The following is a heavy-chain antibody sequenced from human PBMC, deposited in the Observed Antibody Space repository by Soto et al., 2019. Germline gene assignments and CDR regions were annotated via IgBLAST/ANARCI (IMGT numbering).Heavy chain of an antibody. CDR3: ARGLFGELSPGGIDYFDY. D-gene: IGHD3-10*01. Sequence: HPGGSLRLSCAASGFTFSSYAMNWVRQAPGKGLEWVSYISGSGNAMFYADSVKGRFTISRDNAKNSLSLQMNSLRAEDTAVYYCARGLFGELSPGGIDYFDYWGQGTLVTVSS. J-gene: IGHJ4*02. CDR2: ISGSGNAM. V-gene: IGHV3-48*03. CDR1: GFTFSSYA.